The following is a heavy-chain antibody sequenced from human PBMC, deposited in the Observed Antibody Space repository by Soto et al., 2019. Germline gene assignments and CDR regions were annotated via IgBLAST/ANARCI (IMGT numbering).Heavy chain of an antibody. CDR1: GGSVSSGSYY. V-gene: IGHV4-34*01. J-gene: IGHJ3*02. CDR3: ARVERGTATTVVDAFDI. Sequence: QVQLQQWGAGLLKPSETLSLTCAVYGGSVSSGSYYWSWIRQPPGKGLEWIGEMSHSGGNHFNPSLKGRVTISVDTSKNQFSLKMSSVTAADTSLYYCARVERGTATTVVDAFDIWGPGTMVTVSS. CDR2: MSHSGGN. D-gene: IGHD1-1*01.